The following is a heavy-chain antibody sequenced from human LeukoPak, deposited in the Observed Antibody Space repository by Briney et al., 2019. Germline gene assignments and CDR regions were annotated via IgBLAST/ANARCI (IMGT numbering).Heavy chain of an antibody. CDR3: ARVMSGSGSKYFDY. Sequence: GGSLRLSCAASIFTLSSFPMQCVRQVPGKGLEYVSAISSTGETSYYANSVKDRFTISRDNSKNTLHLQMGSLRAEAMGVYYCARVMSGSGSKYFDYWGQGTLVTVSS. CDR2: ISSTGETS. V-gene: IGHV3-64*01. CDR1: IFTLSSFP. J-gene: IGHJ4*02. D-gene: IGHD3-10*01.